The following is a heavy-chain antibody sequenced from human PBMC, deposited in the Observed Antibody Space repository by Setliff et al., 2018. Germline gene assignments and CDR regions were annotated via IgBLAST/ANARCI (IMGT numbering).Heavy chain of an antibody. CDR1: GGSFSGYH. V-gene: IGHV4-34*01. J-gene: IGHJ3*02. CDR2: ISHSGDP. CDR3: ARCSGSYDAFDI. Sequence: PSETLSLTCAVYGGSFSGYHWSWIRQPPGKGLEWIGEISHSGDPNYNPSLKSRVTISLDTSKNQFSLKLTSVTAADTAVYYCARCSGSYDAFDIWGQGTMVTVSS. D-gene: IGHD1-26*01.